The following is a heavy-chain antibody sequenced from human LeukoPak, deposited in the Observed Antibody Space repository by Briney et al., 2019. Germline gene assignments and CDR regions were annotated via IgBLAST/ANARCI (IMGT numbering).Heavy chain of an antibody. CDR1: GATFSSYW. V-gene: IGHV3-74*01. CDR2: INNDGSSA. Sequence: GGSLRLSCAASGATFSSYWMHWVRQAPGKGLVWVSRINNDGSSAYYADSVKGRFTISRDNSKNTLYLQMNSLRAEDTAVYYCAKELDSSGYFDYWGQGTLVTVSS. D-gene: IGHD3-22*01. CDR3: AKELDSSGYFDY. J-gene: IGHJ4*02.